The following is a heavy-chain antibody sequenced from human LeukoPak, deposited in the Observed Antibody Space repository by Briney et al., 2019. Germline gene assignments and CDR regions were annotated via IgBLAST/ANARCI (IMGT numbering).Heavy chain of an antibody. J-gene: IGHJ4*02. CDR1: GFTFSGHS. CDR3: ARGPEYYYDSSGYFFD. V-gene: IGHV3-48*01. Sequence: GGSLRLSCAASGFTFSGHSMNWVRQAPGKGLEWLSYITSTSSIIYYADSVKGRFTTSRDNAKNSVYLQMNSLRAEDTAVYYCARGPEYYYDSSGYFFDWGQGTLVTVSS. CDR2: ITSTSSII. D-gene: IGHD3-22*01.